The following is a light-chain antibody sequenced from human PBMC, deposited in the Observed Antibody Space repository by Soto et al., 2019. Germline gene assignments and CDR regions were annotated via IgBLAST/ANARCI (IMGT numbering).Light chain of an antibody. CDR1: QSVSSSY. CDR3: QQYGSSHPWT. J-gene: IGKJ1*01. Sequence: EIVLTQSPGPLSLSPGERATLSCRASQSVSSSYLAWYQQKPGQAPRLLIYGASSRATGIPDRFSGSGSGTDFTLTISRLEPEDFAVYYCQQYGSSHPWTFGQGTKVEI. V-gene: IGKV3-20*01. CDR2: GAS.